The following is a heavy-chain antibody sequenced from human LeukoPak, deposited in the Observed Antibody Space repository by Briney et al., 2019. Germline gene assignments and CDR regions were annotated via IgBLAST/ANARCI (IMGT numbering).Heavy chain of an antibody. Sequence: GGSLRLSCAASGFTFSTFAMIWVRQPPGKGLEWVSSIFPSGGEIHYADSVRGRFTISRDNSKSTLSLQMNSLRAEDTAVYYCAKDRWPGWYFDLWGRGTLVTVSS. CDR1: GFTFSTFA. V-gene: IGHV3-23*01. J-gene: IGHJ2*01. D-gene: IGHD4-23*01. CDR2: IFPSGGEI. CDR3: AKDRWPGWYFDL.